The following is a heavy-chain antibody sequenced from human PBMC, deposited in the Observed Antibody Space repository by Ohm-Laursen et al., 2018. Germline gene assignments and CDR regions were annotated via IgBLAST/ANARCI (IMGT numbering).Heavy chain of an antibody. CDR3: ARDGAVAFDI. V-gene: IGHV4-4*07. Sequence: SETLSLTCAVYGGSFSGYYWSWIRQPAGKGLEWIGRIYTSGSTNYNPSLKSRVTMSVDTSKNQFSLKLSSVTAADTAVYYCARDGAVAFDIWGQGTMVTVSS. CDR1: GGSFSGYY. J-gene: IGHJ3*02. CDR2: IYTSGST. D-gene: IGHD3-16*01.